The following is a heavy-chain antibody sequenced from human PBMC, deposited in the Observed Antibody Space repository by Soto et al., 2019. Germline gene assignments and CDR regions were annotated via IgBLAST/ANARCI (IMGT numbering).Heavy chain of an antibody. Sequence: GASVKVSCKTSGYTFSHYAISRVRQAPGQGLEWMGCVSPYNGNANYTEKFQGRVSMTTDTSTTTAYMELTSLTSDDTAIYYCARAISLIIAAPAYWGQGTLVTVSS. D-gene: IGHD3-3*01. V-gene: IGHV1-18*04. J-gene: IGHJ4*02. CDR3: ARAISLIIAAPAY. CDR2: VSPYNGNA. CDR1: GYTFSHYA.